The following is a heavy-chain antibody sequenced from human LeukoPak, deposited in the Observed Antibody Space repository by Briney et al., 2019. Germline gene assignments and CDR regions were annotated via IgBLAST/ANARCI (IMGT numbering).Heavy chain of an antibody. CDR2: IYTSGST. V-gene: IGHV4-61*02. D-gene: IGHD2-2*01. CDR1: GGSISSGSYY. Sequence: SQTLSLTCTVSGGSISSGSYYWSWIRQPAGKGLEWIGRIYTSGSTNYNPSLKSRVTISVDTSKNQFSLKLSSVTAADTAAYYCARAACSSTSCYGDYYYYMDVWGKGTTVTVSS. CDR3: ARAACSSTSCYGDYYYYMDV. J-gene: IGHJ6*03.